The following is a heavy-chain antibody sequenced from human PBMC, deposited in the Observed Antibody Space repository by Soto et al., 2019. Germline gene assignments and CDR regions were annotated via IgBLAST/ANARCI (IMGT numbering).Heavy chain of an antibody. Sequence: QVQLQESGPGLVKPSQTLSLTCTVSGGSISSGDYYWSWIRQPPGKGLEWIGYIYYSGSTYYNPSLKSRVTISVDASKNQFSLKLSSVTAADTAVYYCARVRIVVVTAYWYFDLWGRGTLVTVSS. CDR3: ARVRIVVVTAYWYFDL. J-gene: IGHJ2*01. D-gene: IGHD2-21*02. V-gene: IGHV4-30-4*01. CDR2: IYYSGST. CDR1: GGSISSGDYY.